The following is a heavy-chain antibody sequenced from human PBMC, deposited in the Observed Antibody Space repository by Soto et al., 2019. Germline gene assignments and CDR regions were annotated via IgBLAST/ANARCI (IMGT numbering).Heavy chain of an antibody. J-gene: IGHJ4*02. CDR3: AREHYYDSSGYPNYFDY. CDR1: AGSISSGGYY. V-gene: IGHV4-31*03. CDR2: IYYSGST. Sequence: QVQLQESGPGLVKPSQTLSLTCTVSAGSISSGGYYWSWIRQHPGKGLEWIGYIYYSGSTYYNPSLKSRVTISVDTSKNQFSLKLSSVTAADTAVYYCAREHYYDSSGYPNYFDYWGQGTLVTVSS. D-gene: IGHD3-22*01.